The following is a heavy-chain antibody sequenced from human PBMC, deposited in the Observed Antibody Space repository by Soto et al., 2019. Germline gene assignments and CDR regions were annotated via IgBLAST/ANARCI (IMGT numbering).Heavy chain of an antibody. V-gene: IGHV3-30*04. D-gene: IGHD3-9*01. CDR2: ISYDGRQS. CDR1: GFTFTAFA. J-gene: IGHJ4*02. Sequence: VQLVESGGGVVQPGRSLRLSCAASGFTFTAFAVHWVRQPPGKGLEWVAVISYDGRQSHYADSVRGRLTLSRDNSKNTVFLQMNSLTTDDKAIYYCAKDRYFDSYYFDYWGQGTRVTVSS. CDR3: AKDRYFDSYYFDY.